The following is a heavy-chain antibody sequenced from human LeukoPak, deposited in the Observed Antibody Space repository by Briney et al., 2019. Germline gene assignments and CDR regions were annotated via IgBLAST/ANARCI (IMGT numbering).Heavy chain of an antibody. CDR3: ARYNIATPAYDAFDI. CDR1: GGSISSYY. V-gene: IGHV4-59*08. Sequence: SETLSPTCTVSGGSISSYYWSWIRQPPGKGLEWIGYIYYSGSTNYNPSLKSRVTISVDTSKNQFSLKLSSVTAADTAVYYCARYNIATPAYDAFDIWGQGTMVTVSS. J-gene: IGHJ3*02. D-gene: IGHD3-16*01. CDR2: IYYSGST.